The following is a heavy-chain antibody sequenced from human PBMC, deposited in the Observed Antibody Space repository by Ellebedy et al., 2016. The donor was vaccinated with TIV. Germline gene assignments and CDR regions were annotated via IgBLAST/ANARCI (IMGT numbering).Heavy chain of an antibody. CDR2: INHSGST. CDR1: GGSFSGYY. Sequence: SETLSLTXAVYGGSFSGYYWSWIRQPPGKGLEWIGEINHSGSTNYNPSLKSRVTISVDTSKNQFSLKLSSVTAADTAVYYCARDRGGSYFSYFDYWGQGTLVTVSS. D-gene: IGHD1-26*01. V-gene: IGHV4-34*01. CDR3: ARDRGGSYFSYFDY. J-gene: IGHJ4*02.